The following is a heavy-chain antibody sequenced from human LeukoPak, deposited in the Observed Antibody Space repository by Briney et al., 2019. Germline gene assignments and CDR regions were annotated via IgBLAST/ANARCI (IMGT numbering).Heavy chain of an antibody. J-gene: IGHJ4*02. CDR2: IYHNGNT. V-gene: IGHV4-4*02. CDR1: GGSISTNNW. Sequence: SGTLSLTCAVSGGSISTNNWWHWVRQSPGKGLEWIGEIYHNGNTNYNPSLKSRVTISVDTSKNQFSLKLSSVTAADTAVYYCARVIYGALGDYWGQGTLVTVSS. D-gene: IGHD4-17*01. CDR3: ARVIYGALGDY.